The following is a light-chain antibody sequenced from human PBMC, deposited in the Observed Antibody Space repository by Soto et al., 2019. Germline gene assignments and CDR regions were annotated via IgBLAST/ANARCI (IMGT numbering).Light chain of an antibody. V-gene: IGKV3-20*01. CDR3: QQYGSSPPRT. CDR1: QSVSNDF. J-gene: IGKJ1*01. CDR2: GAS. Sequence: EIVLTQSPGILSLSPGQRVTLSCRASQSVSNDFLASYQQKPGQAPRLLIYGASTRATDVPARFSGSGSGADFTLTISRLEPDDCAVYYCQQYGSSPPRTFGQGTKVEMK.